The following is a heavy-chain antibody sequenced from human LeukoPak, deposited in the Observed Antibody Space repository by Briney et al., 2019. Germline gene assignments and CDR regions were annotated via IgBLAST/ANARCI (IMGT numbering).Heavy chain of an antibody. Sequence: ASVKVSCKASGYTFTGYYMHWVRQAPGQGLEWMGRINPNSGGTNYAQKFQGRVTMTRDTSISTAYMELSRLRSDDTAVYYCARAVVVVAAHFDYWGQGTLLTVSS. CDR1: GYTFTGYY. CDR2: INPNSGGT. D-gene: IGHD2-15*01. CDR3: ARAVVVVAAHFDY. J-gene: IGHJ4*02. V-gene: IGHV1-2*06.